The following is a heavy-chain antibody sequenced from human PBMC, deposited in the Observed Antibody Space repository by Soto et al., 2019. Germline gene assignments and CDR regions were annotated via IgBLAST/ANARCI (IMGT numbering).Heavy chain of an antibody. CDR2: ISYDGSNK. J-gene: IGHJ4*02. D-gene: IGHD5-12*01. CDR3: AKDRRDGYNYLSYYFDY. CDR1: GFTFSSYG. V-gene: IGHV3-30*18. Sequence: PGGSLRLSCAASGFTFSSYGMHWVRQAPGKGLEWVAVISYDGSNKYYADSVKGRFTISRDNSKNTLYLQMNSLRAEDTAVYYCAKDRRDGYNYLSYYFDYWGQGTLVTVSS.